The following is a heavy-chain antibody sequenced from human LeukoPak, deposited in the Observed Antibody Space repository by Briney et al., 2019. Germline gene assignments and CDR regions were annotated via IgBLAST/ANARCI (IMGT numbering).Heavy chain of an antibody. CDR2: IYPGDSDT. V-gene: IGHV5-51*01. CDR1: GYSFTSYW. J-gene: IGHJ4*02. D-gene: IGHD6-13*01. CDR3: ARQFFGAAVGNRGVDY. Sequence: GESLKISCKGSGYSFTSYWIGWVRQMPGKGLEWMGIIYPGDSDTRYSPSFQGQVTISADKSISTAYLQWSSLKASDTAMYYCARQFFGAAVGNRGVDYWGQGTLVTVSS.